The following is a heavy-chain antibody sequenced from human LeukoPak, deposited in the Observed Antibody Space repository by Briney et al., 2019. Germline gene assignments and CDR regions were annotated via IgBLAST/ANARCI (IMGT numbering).Heavy chain of an antibody. CDR2: ISSRGSSI. J-gene: IGHJ4*02. D-gene: IGHD1-26*01. Sequence: GGSLRLSCAASEFTFSSYEMNWVRQAPGKGLEWISFISSRGSSIYYADSVKGRFTISRDNAKNSLYLQMNSLRAEDTAVYYCARDTGSYRGFDYWGQGTLVTVSS. CDR1: EFTFSSYE. CDR3: ARDTGSYRGFDY. V-gene: IGHV3-48*03.